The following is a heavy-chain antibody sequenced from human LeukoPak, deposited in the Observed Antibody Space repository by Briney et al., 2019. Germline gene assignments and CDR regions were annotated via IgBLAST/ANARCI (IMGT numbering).Heavy chain of an antibody. D-gene: IGHD3-22*01. J-gene: IGHJ4*02. CDR1: GFTFSSYA. CDR2: ISYDGSNK. CDR3: ARGYYYHNTDYPY. V-gene: IGHV3-30-3*01. Sequence: GRSLRLSCAASGFTFSSYAMHWVRQAPGKGLEWVAVISYDGSNKYYADSVKGRFTIPRDNSKNTLYLQMNSLRAEDTAVYYCARGYYYHNTDYPYWGQGTLVTVSS.